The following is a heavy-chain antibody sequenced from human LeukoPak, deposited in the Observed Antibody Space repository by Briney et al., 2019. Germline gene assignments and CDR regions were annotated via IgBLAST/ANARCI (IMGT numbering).Heavy chain of an antibody. CDR1: GFTFSSSA. D-gene: IGHD1-26*01. Sequence: GGSLRLSCAASGFTFSSSAMSWVRQAPGKGLVWVSRINSDGSSTSYADSVKGRFTISRDNAKNTLYLQMNSLRAEDTAVYYCARSSGNYYSWFDPWGQGTLVTVSS. V-gene: IGHV3-74*01. CDR3: ARSSGNYYSWFDP. CDR2: INSDGSST. J-gene: IGHJ5*02.